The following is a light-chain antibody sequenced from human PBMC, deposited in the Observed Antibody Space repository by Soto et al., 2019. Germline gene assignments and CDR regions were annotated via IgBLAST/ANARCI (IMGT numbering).Light chain of an antibody. CDR2: DAS. Sequence: ETLMTQSPDTPSVSLGERATLSCRASQSLRSSLAWYQQKPGQAPRLLIYDASTRATGIPARFSGSGSGTDSTLTISGLQSEDFAVYYCQQYNNWPQTFGQGTKAAIK. V-gene: IGKV3-15*01. CDR1: QSLRSS. J-gene: IGKJ1*01. CDR3: QQYNNWPQT.